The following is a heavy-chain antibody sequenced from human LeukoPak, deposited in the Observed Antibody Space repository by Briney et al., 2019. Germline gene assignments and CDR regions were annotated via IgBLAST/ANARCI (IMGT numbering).Heavy chain of an antibody. CDR1: GFTFSNYA. CDR2: LGGRGVLT. J-gene: IGHJ4*02. D-gene: IGHD3-22*01. CDR3: ARRDGSGYYALDY. Sequence: GGPLRLSCAASGFTFSNYAMSWVPQAPGKGLEGLSTLGGRGVLTYYADSVRGRFTVSKDNSKNKLYLQMNSLRAEDTAVYYCARRDGSGYYALDYWGQGFLVTVSS. V-gene: IGHV3-23*01.